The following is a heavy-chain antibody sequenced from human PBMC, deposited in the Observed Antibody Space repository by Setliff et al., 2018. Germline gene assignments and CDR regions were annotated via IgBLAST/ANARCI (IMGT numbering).Heavy chain of an antibody. Sequence: SETLSLTCTISGGSINNYYWNWIRQSADKGLEWIGRIHSSGTTNYNPSLKSRATISIDKSKNHFSLRVTSVTAADTAVYFCARNWRDSGYDYWGKGLVVTVPQ. J-gene: IGHJ4*02. CDR3: ARNWRDSGYDY. CDR2: IHSSGTT. V-gene: IGHV4-4*07. CDR1: GGSINNYY. D-gene: IGHD5-12*01.